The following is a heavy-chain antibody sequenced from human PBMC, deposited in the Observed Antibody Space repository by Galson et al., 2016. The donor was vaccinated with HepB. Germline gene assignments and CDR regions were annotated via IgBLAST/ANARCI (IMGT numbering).Heavy chain of an antibody. CDR2: IFYSGST. CDR1: GGSISSGGYS. CDR3: AYVPFS. Sequence: TLSLTCAVSGGSISSGGYSWSWIRQPPGKGLEWVGYIFYSGSTYYNPSLRSRVTMSLDRPQNQFSLTMTSVTAADTAVYYCAYVPFSWGQGTLVTVSS. J-gene: IGHJ5*02. D-gene: IGHD3-16*01. V-gene: IGHV4-30-2*01.